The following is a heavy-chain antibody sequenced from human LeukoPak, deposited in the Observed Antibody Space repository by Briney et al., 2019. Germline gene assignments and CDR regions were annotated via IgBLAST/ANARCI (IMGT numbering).Heavy chain of an antibody. Sequence: GASVKVSCKASGYTFTSYDINWVRQATGQGLEWMGWISAYNGNTNYAQKLQGRVTMTTDTSTSTAYMELRSLRSDDTAVYYCARLRGYDSSGYYPELYFQHWGQGTLVTVSS. D-gene: IGHD3-22*01. J-gene: IGHJ1*01. CDR2: ISAYNGNT. CDR1: GYTFTSYD. V-gene: IGHV1-18*01. CDR3: ARLRGYDSSGYYPELYFQH.